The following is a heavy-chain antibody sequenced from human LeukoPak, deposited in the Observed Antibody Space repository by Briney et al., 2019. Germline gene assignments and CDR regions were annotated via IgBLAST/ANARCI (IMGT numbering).Heavy chain of an antibody. CDR2: IYSGGST. Sequence: TGGSPRLSCVASGFTVSSNYMSWVRQAPGKGLEWVSIIYSGGSTYYADSVKGRFTISRDNSKNTLYLQMNSLRVEDTAVYYCARELHWGQGTLVTVSS. CDR1: GFTVSSNY. J-gene: IGHJ4*02. D-gene: IGHD1-26*01. CDR3: ARELH. V-gene: IGHV3-66*02.